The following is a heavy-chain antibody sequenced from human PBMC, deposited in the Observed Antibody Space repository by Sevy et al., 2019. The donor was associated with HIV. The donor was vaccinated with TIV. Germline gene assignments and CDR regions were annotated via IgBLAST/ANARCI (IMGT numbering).Heavy chain of an antibody. CDR3: ARVVGRGEYLKYAYLDY. J-gene: IGHJ4*02. CDR2: ISYDGVNQ. D-gene: IGHD2-15*01. CDR1: GFSFSYYP. V-gene: IGHV3-30*01. Sequence: GGSLRLSCAASGFSFSYYPMHWVRQAPGKGLEWVALISYDGVNQYYAASVKGRFTVSRDNSKNTLYLQMNSLRAEDTGVYYCARVVGRGEYLKYAYLDYWGQGALVTVSS.